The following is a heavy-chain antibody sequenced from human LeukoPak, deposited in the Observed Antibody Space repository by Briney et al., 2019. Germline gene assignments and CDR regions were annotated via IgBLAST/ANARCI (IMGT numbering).Heavy chain of an antibody. J-gene: IGHJ4*02. Sequence: ASVKVSCKASGYTFNGFYLHWVRQAPGQGLEWMGWINPNSGGTNYAQKFQGRVTMTRDTSISTAYKELSRLRSDDTAVYYCARWMATVTTPDYWGQGTLVTVSS. CDR1: GYTFNGFY. D-gene: IGHD4-11*01. CDR3: ARWMATVTTPDY. CDR2: INPNSGGT. V-gene: IGHV1-2*02.